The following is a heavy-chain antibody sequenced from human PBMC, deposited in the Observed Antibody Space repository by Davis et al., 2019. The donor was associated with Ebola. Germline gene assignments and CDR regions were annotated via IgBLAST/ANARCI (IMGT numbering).Heavy chain of an antibody. Sequence: GESLKISCKGSGYSFSSYWISWVRQMPGKGLEWMGRIDPTDSYTNYSPSFEGHVIISADNSITTAYLQWSALRASDTAMYYCATLRRTITGMDDAFDIWGQGTLVTVSS. J-gene: IGHJ3*02. CDR2: IDPTDSYT. V-gene: IGHV5-10-1*01. D-gene: IGHD1-20*01. CDR1: GYSFSSYW. CDR3: ATLRRTITGMDDAFDI.